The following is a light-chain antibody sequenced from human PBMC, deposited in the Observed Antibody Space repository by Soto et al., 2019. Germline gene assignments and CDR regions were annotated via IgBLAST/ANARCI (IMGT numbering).Light chain of an antibody. Sequence: ETVLPQSPGTVSPSPGERATLSCRTSQSVNSNYLACYQQKPGQAPRLPIYGVFNRATGIPDRFSGSESGTDFTLTISGPEPEDSEVDYCQHYYGSPRTFGQGTKLEIK. CDR3: QHYYGSPRT. V-gene: IGKV3-20*01. CDR1: QSVNSNY. J-gene: IGKJ2*01. CDR2: GVF.